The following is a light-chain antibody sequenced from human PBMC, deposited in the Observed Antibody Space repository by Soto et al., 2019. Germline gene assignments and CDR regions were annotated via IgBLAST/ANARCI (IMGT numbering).Light chain of an antibody. V-gene: IGLV1-40*01. Sequence: PSVSGAPGQRVTISCTGSSSNIGAGYDVHWYQQFPGTAPKLLIYGNSNRPSGVPDRFSGSKSGTSASLAITGLQAEDEADYYCQSYDSSLSGVFGSGTKVTVL. CDR1: SSNIGAGYD. CDR3: QSYDSSLSGV. J-gene: IGLJ1*01. CDR2: GNS.